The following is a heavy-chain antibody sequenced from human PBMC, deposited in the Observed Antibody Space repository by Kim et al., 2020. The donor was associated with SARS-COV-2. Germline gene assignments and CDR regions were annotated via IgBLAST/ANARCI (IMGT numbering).Heavy chain of an antibody. CDR1: GFTFDDYG. V-gene: IGHV3-20*04. D-gene: IGHD3-10*01. CDR3: ARYSGSGISFGMDV. J-gene: IGHJ6*02. Sequence: GGSLRLSCAASGFTFDDYGMSWVRQAPGKGLEWVSGINWNGGKTDYVDSVEGRFTISRDNAKNSLSLQMQSLRAEDTALYYCARYSGSGISFGMDVWGQGTTVAVS. CDR2: INWNGGKT.